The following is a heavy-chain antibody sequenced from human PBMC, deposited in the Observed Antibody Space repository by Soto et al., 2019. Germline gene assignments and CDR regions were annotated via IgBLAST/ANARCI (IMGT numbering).Heavy chain of an antibody. CDR2: RHQSGNT. D-gene: IGHD5-18*01. CDR3: STRDTSRFY. V-gene: IGHV4-4*02. Sequence: QVQLQESGPGLVKPSGTLSLTCAVSGVSINSHDWWTWVRQPPGKGLEWIGERHQSGNTNYNSSLESRVTISVDKSQNHFALNVRSVTVADTAVEYWSTRDTSRFYWGQGTLVTVSS. J-gene: IGHJ4*02. CDR1: GVSINSHDW.